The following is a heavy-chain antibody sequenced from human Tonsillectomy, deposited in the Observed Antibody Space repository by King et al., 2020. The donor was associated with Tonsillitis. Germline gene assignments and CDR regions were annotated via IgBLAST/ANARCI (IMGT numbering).Heavy chain of an antibody. Sequence: VQLVESGGGLVQPGGSLRLSCAASGFTFSSYSMNWVRQAPGKGLEWVSHISGSSWAISYADSVKGRFTISRENAKNSLYLHMNSLRAEDTAVYHCARDNDWAFDYWGQGTLVIVSS. D-gene: IGHD3-9*01. J-gene: IGHJ4*02. CDR1: GFTFSSYS. CDR3: ARDNDWAFDY. V-gene: IGHV3-48*01. CDR2: ISGSSWAI.